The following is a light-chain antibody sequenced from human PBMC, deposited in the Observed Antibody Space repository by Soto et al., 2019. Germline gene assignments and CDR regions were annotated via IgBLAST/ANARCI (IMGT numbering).Light chain of an antibody. CDR2: GTS. CDR1: QSVGSNL. J-gene: IGKJ5*01. CDR3: QQYGNSPIT. V-gene: IGKV3-20*01. Sequence: EIVMTQSPGTLSLSPGERATLSCRASQSVGSNLLAWYQKKRGQDPRLLIYGTSSRATGIPDRFSGSGSGTDFNLTISRLEPEELAVYYCQQYGNSPITVGQGTRLEIK.